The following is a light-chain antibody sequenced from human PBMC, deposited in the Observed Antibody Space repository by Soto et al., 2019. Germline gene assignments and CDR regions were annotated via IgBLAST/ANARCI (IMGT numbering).Light chain of an antibody. Sequence: VLTQSPGTLSLSPGERATLFCRTSQSVSSSYLAWYQQKPGQAPRLLISGASSRATGITDRFSGSGSGTDFTLTISRLEPEDFAVYYCQQYGGSPPFTFGPGTKVDIK. V-gene: IGKV3-20*01. CDR2: GAS. CDR1: QSVSSSY. CDR3: QQYGGSPPFT. J-gene: IGKJ3*01.